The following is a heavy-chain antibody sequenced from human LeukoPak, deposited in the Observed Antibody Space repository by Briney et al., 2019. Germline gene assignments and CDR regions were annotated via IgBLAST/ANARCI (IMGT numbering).Heavy chain of an antibody. Sequence: ASVKVSCKASGYTFTSYGISWVRQAPGQGLEWMGWISAYNGNTNYAQKLQGRVTMTTDTSTSTAYMELRSLRSDDTAVYYCARRPRAYDSSGYYYYYYMDVWGKGTTVTVSS. D-gene: IGHD3-22*01. CDR1: GYTFTSYG. J-gene: IGHJ6*03. CDR3: ARRPRAYDSSGYYYYYYMDV. CDR2: ISAYNGNT. V-gene: IGHV1-18*01.